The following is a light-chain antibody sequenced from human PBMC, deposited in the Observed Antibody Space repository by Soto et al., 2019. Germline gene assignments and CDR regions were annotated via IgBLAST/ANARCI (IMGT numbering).Light chain of an antibody. CDR1: SSNVGGYQY. J-gene: IGLJ1*01. Sequence: QSVLTQPASVSGSPGQSITIPCTGTSSNVGGYQYVSWYQQHPGKAPKLMIYEVSNRPSGVSNRFSGSKSGNTASLTISGLLPEDETDYYCSSYTSSNTLVFGTGTKLTVL. V-gene: IGLV2-14*01. CDR2: EVS. CDR3: SSYTSSNTLV.